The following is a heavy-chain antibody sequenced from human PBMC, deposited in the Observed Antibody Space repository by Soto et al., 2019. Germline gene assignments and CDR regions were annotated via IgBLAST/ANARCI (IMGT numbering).Heavy chain of an antibody. Sequence: ESVGGLVQPGGSLRLSCAASGFTVSPKYMSWVRQAPGKGLEWVSVIYSGGSTFYADSVRGRFTISRDNSKNTVNLQMNSRRAEDTAVYYCARDPWAADYWGQGTLVTVSS. CDR1: GFTVSPKY. CDR2: IYSGGST. J-gene: IGHJ4*02. D-gene: IGHD3-16*01. CDR3: ARDPWAADY. V-gene: IGHV3-66*01.